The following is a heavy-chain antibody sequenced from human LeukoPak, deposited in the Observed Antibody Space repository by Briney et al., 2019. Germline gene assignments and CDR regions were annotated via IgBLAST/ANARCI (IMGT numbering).Heavy chain of an antibody. Sequence: GGSLRLFCAASGHTFSSYGMSWVRQAPGKGLEWVSAISGSGGSTYYADSVKGRFTISRDNSKNTLYLQMNSLRAEDTAVYYCAKNGYGGKIFDYWGQGTLVTVSS. CDR1: GHTFSSYG. D-gene: IGHD4-23*01. J-gene: IGHJ4*02. V-gene: IGHV3-23*01. CDR2: ISGSGGST. CDR3: AKNGYGGKIFDY.